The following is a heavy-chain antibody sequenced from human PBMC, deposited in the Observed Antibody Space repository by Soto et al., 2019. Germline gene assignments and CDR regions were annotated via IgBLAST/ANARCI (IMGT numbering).Heavy chain of an antibody. CDR3: ARVFISGYYLDY. Sequence: PGGSLRLSCAASGITFSDHYMDWVRQAPGKGLEWVGRSRNKANSYTTEYAASVKGRFTISRDDSKNSVFLQMNSLKSEDTAVYYCARVFISGYYLDYWGQGTLVTVS. V-gene: IGHV3-72*01. J-gene: IGHJ4*02. CDR1: GITFSDHY. CDR2: SRNKANSYTT. D-gene: IGHD3-22*01.